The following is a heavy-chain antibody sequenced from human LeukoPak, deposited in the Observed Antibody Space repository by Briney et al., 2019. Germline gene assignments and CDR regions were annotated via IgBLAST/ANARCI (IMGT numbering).Heavy chain of an antibody. CDR3: ARIRDTWYSSSWSFDY. Sequence: GGSLRLSCAASGFTFSTSWMSWVRQAPGKGLEWVANIQQDGSAKYYVDSVKGRFTISRDNAKNSLYLQMNSLRAEDTAVYYCARIRDTWYSSSWSFDYWGQGTLVTVSS. CDR1: GFTFSTSW. CDR2: IQQDGSAK. J-gene: IGHJ4*02. D-gene: IGHD6-13*01. V-gene: IGHV3-7*01.